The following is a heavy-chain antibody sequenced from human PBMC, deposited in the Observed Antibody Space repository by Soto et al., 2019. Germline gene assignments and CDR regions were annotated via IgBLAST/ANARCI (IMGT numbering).Heavy chain of an antibody. J-gene: IGHJ4*02. Sequence: GVSLSLSWAASGFTFKSYAMNWVRQAPGKGLEWVASTPGSGGSSYYADSVKGRFTISRDNSKNTLYLDLNSLKAEDTAMYYCARGGSTGWFYFDFWGQGTQVTVSS. D-gene: IGHD6-19*01. V-gene: IGHV3-23*01. CDR1: GFTFKSYA. CDR2: TPGSGGSS. CDR3: ARGGSTGWFYFDF.